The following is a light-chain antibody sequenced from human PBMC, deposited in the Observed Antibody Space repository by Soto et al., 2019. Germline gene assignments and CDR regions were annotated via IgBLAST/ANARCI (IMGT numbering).Light chain of an antibody. CDR1: SSDVGAYNY. V-gene: IGLV2-8*01. CDR2: EVT. CDR3: SAYAGSNTHVV. J-gene: IGLJ2*01. Sequence: QSALTQPPSASGSPGQSVTISCTGTSSDVGAYNYVSWYQQHPGKAPKLMIYEVTKRPSGVPDRFSGSKSGNTASLTVSGLQAEDEADYYCSAYAGSNTHVVFGGGTKLTVL.